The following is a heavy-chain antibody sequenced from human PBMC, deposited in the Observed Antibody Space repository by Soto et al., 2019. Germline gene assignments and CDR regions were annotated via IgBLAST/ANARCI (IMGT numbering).Heavy chain of an antibody. CDR2: IARDGRDK. J-gene: IGHJ4*02. D-gene: IGHD6-13*01. CDR1: GFTFISYA. Sequence: SLRLSCAASGFTFISYAMHWVRQAPGKGLEWVAVIARDGRDKHYADSVKGRFTISRDNSKLSLNLQMDSLRTEDTAVYYCARDLRPAAAYYFDSWGQGTQVTVSS. CDR3: ARDLRPAAAYYFDS. V-gene: IGHV3-30*04.